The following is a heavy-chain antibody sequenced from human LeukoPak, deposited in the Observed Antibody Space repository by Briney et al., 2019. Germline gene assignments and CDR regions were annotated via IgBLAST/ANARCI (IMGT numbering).Heavy chain of an antibody. D-gene: IGHD6-6*01. CDR3: AKVRIAAPTYYFDY. CDR2: ISGSGDIT. CDR1: GITFSSYA. Sequence: GGSLRLSCAASGITFSSYAMSWVRQAPGKGLEWVSGISGSGDITYYADSVKGRFTISRDNSKNTLYLQMNSLRAEDTAVYYCAKVRIAAPTYYFDYWGQGTLVTVSS. J-gene: IGHJ4*02. V-gene: IGHV3-23*01.